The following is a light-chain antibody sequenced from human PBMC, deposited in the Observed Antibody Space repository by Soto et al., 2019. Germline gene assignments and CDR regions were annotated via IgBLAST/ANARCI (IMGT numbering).Light chain of an antibody. CDR1: SSDVGGYNY. CDR3: SSYTSSSTLLDV. V-gene: IGLV2-14*01. CDR2: DVS. J-gene: IGLJ1*01. Sequence: QSALTQPASVSGSPGQSITISCTGTSSDVGGYNYVSWYQQHPGKAPKLMIYDVSNRPSGVSNRFSGSKSGNTASLTISELQAEDEADYYYSSYTSSSTLLDVFGTGTKLTVL.